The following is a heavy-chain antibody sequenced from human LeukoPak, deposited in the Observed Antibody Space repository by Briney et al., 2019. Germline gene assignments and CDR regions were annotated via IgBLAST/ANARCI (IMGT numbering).Heavy chain of an antibody. D-gene: IGHD2-2*01. CDR1: GFTFSSYS. Sequence: PGGSLRLSCAASGFTFSSYSMNWVRQAPGKGLEWVSSISSSSSYIYYADSVKGRFTISRDNAKNSLFLQMNSLRAEDTAVYYCAKKSAMGWFDPWGQGTLVTVSS. CDR2: ISSSSSYI. CDR3: AKKSAMGWFDP. V-gene: IGHV3-21*04. J-gene: IGHJ5*02.